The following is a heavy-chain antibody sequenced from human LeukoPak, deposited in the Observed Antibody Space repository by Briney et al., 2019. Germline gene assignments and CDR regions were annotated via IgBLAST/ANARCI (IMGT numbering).Heavy chain of an antibody. D-gene: IGHD6-13*01. CDR3: AREFTAAAGTAWFDP. J-gene: IGHJ5*02. V-gene: IGHV4-39*07. Sequence: SETLSLTCTVSGGSISSSRDYWAWLRQPPGKGLEWIANIYYSGSTYYSPSLKSRVTISVDTSKNQFSLKLSSVTAADTAVYYCAREFTAAAGTAWFDPWGQGTLVTVSS. CDR2: IYYSGST. CDR1: GGSISSSRDY.